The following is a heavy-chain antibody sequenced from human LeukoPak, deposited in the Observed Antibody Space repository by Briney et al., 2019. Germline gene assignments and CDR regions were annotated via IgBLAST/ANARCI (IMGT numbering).Heavy chain of an antibody. Sequence: SETLSPTCTVYGGSFTDYFWTWIRQSPGKGLEWIGEINDYTGDTNYNPSLNSRVSISLEKSKNQFSLELRSVTAADTAVYYCARGRIAKIVVVHSFSYGMDVWGQGTTVTVSS. J-gene: IGHJ6*02. CDR1: GGSFTDYF. D-gene: IGHD3-22*01. CDR2: INDYTGDT. CDR3: ARGRIAKIVVVHSFSYGMDV. V-gene: IGHV4-34*01.